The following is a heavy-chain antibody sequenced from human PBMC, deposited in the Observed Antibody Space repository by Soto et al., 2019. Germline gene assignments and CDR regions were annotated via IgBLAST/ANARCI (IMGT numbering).Heavy chain of an antibody. J-gene: IGHJ5*02. V-gene: IGHV4-4*07. Sequence: SETLSLTCIVSGGSMSNYYWTWIRQPAGKGLEWIGRVYSSGGTHYNPSLKSRVTISLDTSKNQFSLKLSSVTAADTAVYYCARGDLSWSGYYVGWFDPWGQGTLVTVSS. CDR2: VYSSGGT. CDR3: ARGDLSWSGYYVGWFDP. CDR1: GGSMSNYY. D-gene: IGHD3-3*01.